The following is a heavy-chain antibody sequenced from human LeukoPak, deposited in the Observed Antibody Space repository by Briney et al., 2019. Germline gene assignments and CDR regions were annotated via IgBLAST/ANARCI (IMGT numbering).Heavy chain of an antibody. J-gene: IGHJ2*01. D-gene: IGHD1-1*01. CDR3: AKPRAMTTGVGRYFDL. V-gene: IGHV3-23*01. CDR2: ISGGGENT. Sequence: GGSLRLSCGASGLTFTSYAMSWIRQAPGKGLEWASAISGGGENTYYGDSVKGRFTISRDNSKNTLYLQMDSLRAEDTATYYCAKPRAMTTGVGRYFDLWGRGTLVTVSS. CDR1: GLTFTSYA.